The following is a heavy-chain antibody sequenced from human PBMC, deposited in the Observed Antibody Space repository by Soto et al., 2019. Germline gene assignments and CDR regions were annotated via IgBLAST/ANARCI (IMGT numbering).Heavy chain of an antibody. CDR3: ARDRGDSNYYYYYYMDD. CDR1: GFTFSSYS. D-gene: IGHD4-4*01. CDR2: ISRSSSTI. V-gene: IGHV3-48*01. Sequence: EVQLVESGGGLVQPGGSLRLSCAASGFTFSSYSMNWVRQAPGKGLEWVSYISRSSSTIYYADYVKGRFTISRDNVKNSLYLHMNSPRAEDTAVYYCARDRGDSNYYYYYYMDDWGKGTTVTVSS. J-gene: IGHJ6*03.